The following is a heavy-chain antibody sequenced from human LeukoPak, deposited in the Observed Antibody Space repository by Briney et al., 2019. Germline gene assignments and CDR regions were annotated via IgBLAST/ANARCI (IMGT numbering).Heavy chain of an antibody. V-gene: IGHV1-69-2*01. D-gene: IGHD1-26*01. Sequence: ASVKISCKVSGYTFTDYYMHWVQQAPGKGLEWMGLVDPEDGETMYAEKFQGRVTITADTSTDTAYMELSSLRSEDTAVYYCATVGPLVGATVLGYWGQGTLVTVSS. CDR1: GYTFTDYY. CDR3: ATVGPLVGATVLGY. J-gene: IGHJ4*02. CDR2: VDPEDGET.